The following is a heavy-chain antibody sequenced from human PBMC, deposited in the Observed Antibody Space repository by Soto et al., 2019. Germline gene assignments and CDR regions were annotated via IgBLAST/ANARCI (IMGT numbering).Heavy chain of an antibody. Sequence: GGSLRLSCAASGFTFSSYAMNWVRQAPGKGLEWVGRIKSKTDGGTTDYAAPVKGRFTISRDDSKNTLYLQMNSLKTEDTAVYYCTTNGYYYYGMDVWGQGTTVTVSS. CDR1: GFTFSSYA. CDR3: TTNGYYYYGMDV. V-gene: IGHV3-15*07. J-gene: IGHJ6*02. D-gene: IGHD4-17*01. CDR2: IKSKTDGGTT.